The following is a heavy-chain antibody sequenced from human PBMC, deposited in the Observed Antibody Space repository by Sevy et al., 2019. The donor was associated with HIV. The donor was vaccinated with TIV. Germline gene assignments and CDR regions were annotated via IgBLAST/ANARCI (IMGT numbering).Heavy chain of an antibody. Sequence: GGSLRLSCAASGFTFNIYAMSWVRQAPGKGLEWVSAITGSGGTTYYVDSVRGRFTISRDNSKSTLFLQMNSLTAEDTAVYYCAKEAPGYNYDTSGSFDYWGQGILVTVSS. J-gene: IGHJ4*02. D-gene: IGHD3-22*01. CDR3: AKEAPGYNYDTSGSFDY. V-gene: IGHV3-23*01. CDR2: ITGSGGTT. CDR1: GFTFNIYA.